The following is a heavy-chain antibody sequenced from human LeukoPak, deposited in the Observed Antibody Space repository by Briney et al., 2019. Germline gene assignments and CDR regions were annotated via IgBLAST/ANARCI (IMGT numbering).Heavy chain of an antibody. CDR3: ARNAIVLMVYAIVGYFDY. Sequence: SETLSLTCAVYGGSFSGYYWSWIRQPPGKGLEWIGEINHSGSTNYNPSLKSRVTILVDTSKNQFSLKLSSVTAADTAVYYCARNAIVLMVYAIVGYFDYWGQGTLVTVSS. CDR1: GGSFSGYY. J-gene: IGHJ4*02. D-gene: IGHD2-8*01. V-gene: IGHV4-34*01. CDR2: INHSGST.